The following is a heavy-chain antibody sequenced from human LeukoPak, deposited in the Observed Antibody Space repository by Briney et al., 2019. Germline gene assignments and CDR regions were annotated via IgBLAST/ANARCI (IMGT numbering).Heavy chain of an antibody. D-gene: IGHD2-2*01. CDR1: GFTFSSYA. Sequence: GGSLRLSCAASGFTFSSYAMHWVRQAPGKGLEWGAVISYDGSNKYYADSVKGRFTISRDNSKNTLYLQMNSLRAEDTAVYYCARDRGSASSYGMDVWGKGTTVTVSS. J-gene: IGHJ6*04. CDR3: ARDRGSASSYGMDV. V-gene: IGHV3-30*04. CDR2: ISYDGSNK.